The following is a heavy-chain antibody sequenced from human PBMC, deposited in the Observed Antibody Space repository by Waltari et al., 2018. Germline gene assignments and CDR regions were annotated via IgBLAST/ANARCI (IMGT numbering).Heavy chain of an antibody. D-gene: IGHD6-13*01. J-gene: IGHJ6*03. CDR2: ISGSGGST. CDR3: AKGFSSSWYNYYYMDV. Sequence: EVQLVESGGGLVQPGGSLRLSCAASGFTFSSYAMSWVRQAPGKGLEWVSAISGSGGSTYYADSVKGRFIISRDKSKNTLYLQMNSLRAEDTAVYYCAKGFSSSWYNYYYMDVWGKGTTVTVSS. CDR1: GFTFSSYA. V-gene: IGHV3-23*04.